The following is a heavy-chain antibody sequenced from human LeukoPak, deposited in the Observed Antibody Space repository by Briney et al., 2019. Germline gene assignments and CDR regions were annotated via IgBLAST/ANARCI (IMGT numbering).Heavy chain of an antibody. D-gene: IGHD1-26*01. J-gene: IGHJ2*01. CDR2: ISVSGGST. CDR1: GFTFSSYA. Sequence: PGGSLRLSCAASGFTFSSYAMSWVRQAPGKGLEWVSAISVSGGSTYYADSVKGRFTISRDNPENTLYLQMNSLRAEDTAVYYCAPRIVGATVVDLWGRGTLVTVSS. V-gene: IGHV3-23*01. CDR3: APRIVGATVVDL.